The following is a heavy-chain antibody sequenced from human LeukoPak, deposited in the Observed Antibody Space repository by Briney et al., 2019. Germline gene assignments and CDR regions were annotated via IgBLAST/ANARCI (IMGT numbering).Heavy chain of an antibody. D-gene: IGHD6-19*01. CDR1: GFTFSSYA. V-gene: IGHV3-23*01. CDR3: AKARGFIAVAGTGGYFDY. Sequence: GGSLRLSCPASGFTFSSYAMSWVRQAQGRGRDGASAISGRGGSTYYADSVKGRFTISRDNSKNTLYLQMNSLRAEDTAVYYCAKARGFIAVAGTGGYFDYWGQGTLVTVSS. J-gene: IGHJ4*02. CDR2: ISGRGGST.